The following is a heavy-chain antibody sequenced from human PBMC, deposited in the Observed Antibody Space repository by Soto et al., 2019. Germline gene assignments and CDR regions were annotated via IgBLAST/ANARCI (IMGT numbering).Heavy chain of an antibody. J-gene: IGHJ6*02. CDR2: ISSSSSYI. CDR1: GFTFSSYS. D-gene: IGHD4-4*01. Sequence: GGSLRLSCAASGFTFSSYSMNWVRQAPGKGLEWVSSISSSSSYICYADSVKGRFTISRDNAKNSLYLQMNSLRAEDTAVYYCARELYDYSNYQPPHYYYYGMDVWGQGTTVTVSS. V-gene: IGHV3-21*01. CDR3: ARELYDYSNYQPPHYYYYGMDV.